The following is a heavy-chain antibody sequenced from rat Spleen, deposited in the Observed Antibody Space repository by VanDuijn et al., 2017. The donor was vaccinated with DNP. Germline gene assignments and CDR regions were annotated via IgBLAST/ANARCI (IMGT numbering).Heavy chain of an antibody. Sequence: EVKLVESGGGLVQPGGSVKLSCAASGFTFSAYYMAWVRQAPAKGLEWVAYIGSPAYAPYYTDSVKGRFAISRDNAKSTLYLQMNSLRSEDTAAYYCTRPDFSAGSFYFAYWGQGVMVTVSS. CDR2: IGSPAYAP. D-gene: IGHD1-12*02. V-gene: IGHV5-22*01. CDR1: GFTFSAYY. J-gene: IGHJ2*01. CDR3: TRPDFSAGSFYFAY.